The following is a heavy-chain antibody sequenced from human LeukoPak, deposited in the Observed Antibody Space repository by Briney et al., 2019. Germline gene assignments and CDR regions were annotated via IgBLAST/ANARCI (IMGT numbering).Heavy chain of an antibody. CDR3: ASGSPDYSNYFDY. D-gene: IGHD4-11*01. J-gene: IGHJ4*02. CDR2: IIPIFGTA. Sequence: SVKVSCKASGYTFTSYGISWVRQAPGQGLEWMGGIIPIFGTANYAQKFQGRVTITTDESTSTAYMELSSLRSEDTAVFYCASGSPDYSNYFDYWGQGTLVTVSS. V-gene: IGHV1-69*05. CDR1: GYTFTSYG.